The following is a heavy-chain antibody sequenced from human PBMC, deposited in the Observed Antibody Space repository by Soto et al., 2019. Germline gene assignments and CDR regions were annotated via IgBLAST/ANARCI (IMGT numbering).Heavy chain of an antibody. Sequence: QVQLQESGPGLVNPSQTLSLTYTASGGSISSHDYYWSWMRQHPARGLEWIGYIHNSGIPYYSPSLRSRVTISVDTSQNQVSLELRSVTAADTAVYYCAGKPNALYYFDFWGQGTLVTVSS. J-gene: IGHJ4*02. CDR1: GGSISSHDYY. CDR2: IHNSGIP. V-gene: IGHV4-31*03. CDR3: AGKPNALYYFDF. D-gene: IGHD2-8*01.